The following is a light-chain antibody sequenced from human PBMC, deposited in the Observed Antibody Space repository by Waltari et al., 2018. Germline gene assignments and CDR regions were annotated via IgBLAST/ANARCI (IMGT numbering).Light chain of an antibody. Sequence: DVVMTQSPLSLPVTLGQPASISFMSSQSLVYSDGNTYLYWFQKRPGQSPRRLIDKCSNPESGVPDRCRGSGSGTDFTLKISRVEADDVGVYYCMQGTRWPTFGQGTKVEIK. CDR3: MQGTRWPT. J-gene: IGKJ1*01. CDR2: KCS. CDR1: QSLVYSDGNTY. V-gene: IGKV2-30*01.